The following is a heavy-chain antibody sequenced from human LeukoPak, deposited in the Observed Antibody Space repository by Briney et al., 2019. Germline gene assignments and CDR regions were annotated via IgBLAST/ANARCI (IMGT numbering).Heavy chain of an antibody. CDR2: INHSGST. CDR3: ARLRYDFWSGYHELYFDY. J-gene: IGHJ4*02. Sequence: PSETLSLTGAVYAGSFSGYYWSWLRQPPGKGREWIGEINHSGSTNYNPSLKSRATISVTTSKNQFSLKRSSVPAADTAVYYCARLRYDFWSGYHELYFDYWGQGTLVTASS. D-gene: IGHD3-3*01. V-gene: IGHV4-34*01. CDR1: AGSFSGYY.